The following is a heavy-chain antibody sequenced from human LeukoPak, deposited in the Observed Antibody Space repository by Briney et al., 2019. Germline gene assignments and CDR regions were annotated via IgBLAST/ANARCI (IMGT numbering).Heavy chain of an antibody. CDR2: IYYSGST. V-gene: IGHV4-59*08. D-gene: IGHD4-23*01. CDR1: GGSISSYY. Sequence: SETLSLTCTVSGGSISSYYWSWIRQPPGKGLEWIGYIYYSGSTNYNPSLKSRVTISVDTSKNQFSLKLSSVTAADTAVYYCASLNYDGNSGFDYWGQGTLVTVSS. CDR3: ASLNYDGNSGFDY. J-gene: IGHJ4*02.